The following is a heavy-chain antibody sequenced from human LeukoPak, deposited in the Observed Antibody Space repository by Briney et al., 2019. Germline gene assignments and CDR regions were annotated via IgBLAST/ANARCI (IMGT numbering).Heavy chain of an antibody. CDR1: GFTFSNYE. D-gene: IGHD3-9*01. CDR2: ISSSATII. V-gene: IGHV3-48*03. CDR3: ARVLTDYFDY. Sequence: GGSLRLSCAASGFTFSNYEMNWVRQPPGKGLEWVSYISSSATIIHYADSLKGRFTISRDNAKNSLYLQMNSLRAEDTAVYYCARVLTDYFDYWGQGTLFTVSS. J-gene: IGHJ4*02.